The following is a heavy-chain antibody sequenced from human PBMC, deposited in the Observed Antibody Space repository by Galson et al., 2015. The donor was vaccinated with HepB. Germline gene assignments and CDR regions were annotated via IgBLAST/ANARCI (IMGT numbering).Heavy chain of an antibody. Sequence: SLRLSCAASGFTFDDYTMHWVRQAPGKGLEWVSLISWDGGSTYYADSVKGRFTISRDNSKNSLYLQMNSLRTEDTALYYRAKDNDRIGSGFDPWGQGTLVTVSS. CDR3: AKDNDRIGSGFDP. CDR2: ISWDGGST. J-gene: IGHJ5*02. D-gene: IGHD2-15*01. CDR1: GFTFDDYT. V-gene: IGHV3-43*01.